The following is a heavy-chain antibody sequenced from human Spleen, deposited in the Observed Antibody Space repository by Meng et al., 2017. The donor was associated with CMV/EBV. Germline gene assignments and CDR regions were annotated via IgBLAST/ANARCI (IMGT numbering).Heavy chain of an antibody. D-gene: IGHD1-1*01. V-gene: IGHV3-30-3*01. Sequence: LSLTCAASGFTFSHYAMHWVRQAPGKGLEWVAVISYDGSNEYYADSVKGRFTISRDNSKNTLYLQMNSLRPEDTAVYYCARVEGPLPELANIDYWGQGMLVTVSS. CDR1: GFTFSHYA. CDR3: ARVEGPLPELANIDY. J-gene: IGHJ4*02. CDR2: ISYDGSNE.